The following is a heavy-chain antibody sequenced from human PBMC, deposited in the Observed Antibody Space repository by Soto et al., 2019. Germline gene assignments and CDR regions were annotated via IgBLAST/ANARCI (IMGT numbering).Heavy chain of an antibody. Sequence: GXSVKVSCKASAGTFSSYAINWVRQAPGQGLEWMGGIIPIFGTANYAQKFQGRVTITADESTSTAYMELSSLRSEDTAVYYCARDQSGSYYEGDYWGQGTLVTVSS. D-gene: IGHD1-26*01. CDR1: AGTFSSYA. CDR2: IIPIFGTA. V-gene: IGHV1-69*13. J-gene: IGHJ4*02. CDR3: ARDQSGSYYEGDY.